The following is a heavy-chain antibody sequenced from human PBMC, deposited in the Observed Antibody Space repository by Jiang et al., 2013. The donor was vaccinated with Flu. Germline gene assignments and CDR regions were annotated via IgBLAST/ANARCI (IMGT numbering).Heavy chain of an antibody. Sequence: LLKPSETLSLTCAVYGGSFSGYYWSWIRQPPGKGLEWIGEINHSGSTNYNPSLKSRVTISVDTSKNQFSLKLSSVTAADTAVYYCARGVAIRFLKTSLLNVGEPSQYYYYGMDVWGQGTTVTVSS. V-gene: IGHV4-34*01. J-gene: IGHJ6*02. CDR2: INHSGST. D-gene: IGHD3-3*01. CDR3: ARGVAIRFLKTSLLNVGEPSQYYYYGMDV. CDR1: GGSFSGYY.